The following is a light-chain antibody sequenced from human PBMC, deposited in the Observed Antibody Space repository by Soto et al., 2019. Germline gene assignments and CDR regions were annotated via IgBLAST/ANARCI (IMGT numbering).Light chain of an antibody. CDR3: SLYTSSSTVA. CDR1: SSNIGAGYD. Sequence: QSVLTQPPSVSGAPGQRVTISCTGSSSNIGAGYDVHWYQQLPGTAPKLLIYGNTNRPSGVPDRFSGSRSGTSASLAITGLQAEDDGDYYCSLYTSSSTVAFGGGTKLTVL. V-gene: IGLV1-40*01. CDR2: GNT. J-gene: IGLJ2*01.